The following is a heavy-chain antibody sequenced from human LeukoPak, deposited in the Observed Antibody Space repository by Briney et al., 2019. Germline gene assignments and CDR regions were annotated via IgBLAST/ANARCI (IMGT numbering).Heavy chain of an antibody. Sequence: GGSLRLSCAASGLTFSSYAMSWVRQAPGKGLEWVSAISGSGGSTYYADSVKGRFTISRDNSKNTLYLQMNSLRAEDTAVYYCTRDLVGATSDFWGQGTLVTVSS. D-gene: IGHD1-26*01. J-gene: IGHJ4*02. CDR1: GLTFSSYA. CDR2: ISGSGGST. V-gene: IGHV3-23*01. CDR3: TRDLVGATSDF.